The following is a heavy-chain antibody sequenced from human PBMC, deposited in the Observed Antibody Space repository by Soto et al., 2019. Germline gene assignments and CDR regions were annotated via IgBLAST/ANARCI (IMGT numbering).Heavy chain of an antibody. Sequence: QVQLVQSGPEVKRPGASVRVSCEASGYTFSSFGISWVRQAPGQGLQWMGWISTYNGNTYSAQSFQGRVTMTADTSTRTVYMELRNLRCNDTAVYFCARDNRATSGWNNYFDFWGLGTLVTVSS. D-gene: IGHD6-19*01. V-gene: IGHV1-18*04. CDR1: GYTFSSFG. CDR3: ARDNRATSGWNNYFDF. CDR2: ISTYNGNT. J-gene: IGHJ4*02.